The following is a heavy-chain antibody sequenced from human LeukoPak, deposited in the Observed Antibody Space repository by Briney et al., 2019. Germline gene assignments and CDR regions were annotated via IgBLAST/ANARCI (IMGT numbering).Heavy chain of an antibody. CDR2: IKQDGGEK. Sequence: GGSLRLSCAASGFNFSSYCMNWVRQAPGKGLEWVAHIKQDGGEKYYVDSVKDRFTISRDNAKNSLILQMNSLRVDDTAVYYCARVFRFDSSGSNAFDIWGQGTMVTVSS. J-gene: IGHJ3*02. CDR3: ARVFRFDSSGSNAFDI. V-gene: IGHV3-7*01. CDR1: GFNFSSYC. D-gene: IGHD3-22*01.